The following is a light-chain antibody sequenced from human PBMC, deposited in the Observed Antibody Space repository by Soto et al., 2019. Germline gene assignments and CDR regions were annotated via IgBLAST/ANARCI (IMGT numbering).Light chain of an antibody. CDR3: QQYGSSPRT. V-gene: IGKV3-20*01. CDR2: GAS. Sequence: DIVMTQSPLSLPVTPGEPATLSCRASQSLSSSFLAWYQQRPGQAPRLLIYGASSRATGIPDRFSGSGSGTDFTLTISRLEPEDFAVYYCQQYGSSPRTFGQGTKVDIK. CDR1: QSLSSSF. J-gene: IGKJ1*01.